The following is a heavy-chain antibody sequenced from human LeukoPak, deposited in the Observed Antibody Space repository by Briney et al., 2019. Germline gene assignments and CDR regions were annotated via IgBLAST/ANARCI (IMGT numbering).Heavy chain of an antibody. Sequence: GGSLRLSCAASGFTFSRYAMHWVRQAPGKGLEWVALISYDGSDKYYADSVKGRFTISRDNSKNTLYLEMNSLRAEDKAVYYCARLVGSGSYYGPFFDYWGQGTLVTVSS. D-gene: IGHD3-10*01. CDR3: ARLVGSGSYYGPFFDY. CDR1: GFTFSRYA. V-gene: IGHV3-30*04. CDR2: ISYDGSDK. J-gene: IGHJ4*02.